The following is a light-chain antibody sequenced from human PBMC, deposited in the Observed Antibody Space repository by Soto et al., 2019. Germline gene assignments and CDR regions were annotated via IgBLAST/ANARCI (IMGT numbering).Light chain of an antibody. V-gene: IGLV2-14*01. CDR3: GSYASATLI. CDR2: EVT. CDR1: NSDIGAYDY. J-gene: IGLJ2*01. Sequence: ALTQPASVSGSPGQSITISCTGSNSDIGAYDYVSWYQQHPGKPPTLLIYEVTFRPSGVPNRFSGSKSGNTATLTISGLLTEDEADYYCGSYASATLIFGGGTKVTVL.